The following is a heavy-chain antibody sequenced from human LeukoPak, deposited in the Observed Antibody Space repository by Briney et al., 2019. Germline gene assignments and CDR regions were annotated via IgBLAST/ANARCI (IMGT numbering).Heavy chain of an antibody. J-gene: IGHJ4*02. V-gene: IGHV4-39*07. CDR2: IYYSGST. CDR3: ARDTGSNAFDY. Sequence: SETLSLTCTVSGGSISSSSYYWGWIRQPPGKGLEWIGSIYYSGSTYYNPSLKSRVTISVDTSKNQFSLKLSSVTAADTAMYYCARDTGSNAFDYWGQGTLVTVSS. CDR1: GGSISSSSYY. D-gene: IGHD4-23*01.